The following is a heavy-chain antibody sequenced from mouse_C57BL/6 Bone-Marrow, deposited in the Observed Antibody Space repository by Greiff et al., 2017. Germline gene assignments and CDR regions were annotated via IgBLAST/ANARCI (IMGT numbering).Heavy chain of an antibody. D-gene: IGHD1-1*01. J-gene: IGHJ2*01. CDR2: IHPNSGST. V-gene: IGHV1-64*01. Sequence: QVQLKQPGAELVKPGASVKLSCKASGYTFTSYWMHWVKQRPGQGLEWIGMIHPNSGSTNYNEKFKSKATLTVDKSSSTAYMQLISLTSEDSAVYYCARNYGSSSVDYWGQGTTLTVSS. CDR1: GYTFTSYW. CDR3: ARNYGSSSVDY.